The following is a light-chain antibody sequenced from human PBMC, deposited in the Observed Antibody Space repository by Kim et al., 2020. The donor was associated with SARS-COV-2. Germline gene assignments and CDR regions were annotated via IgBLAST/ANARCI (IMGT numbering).Light chain of an antibody. J-gene: IGLJ1*01. CDR3: GTWDSSLSAYV. CDR2: DNN. CDR1: SSNIGNNY. V-gene: IGLV1-51*01. Sequence: QSVLTQPPSVSAAPGQKVTISCSGSSSNIGNNYVSWYQQLPGTAPKLLIYDNNKRPSGIPDRFSGSKSGTSATLGITGLQTGDEADYYCGTWDSSLSAYVFGTVTKVTVL.